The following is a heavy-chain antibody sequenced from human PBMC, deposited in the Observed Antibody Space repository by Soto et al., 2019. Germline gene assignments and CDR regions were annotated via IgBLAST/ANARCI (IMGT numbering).Heavy chain of an antibody. CDR2: ISYDGSNK. CDR1: GFTFSSYA. D-gene: IGHD2-2*01. V-gene: IGHV3-30-3*01. CDR3: ARDTIVLVPAAYYYYGMDV. Sequence: PGGSLRLSCAASGFTFSSYAMHWVRQAPGKGPEWVAVISYDGSNKYYADSVKGRFTISRDNSKNTLYLQMNSLRAEDTAVYYCARDTIVLVPAAYYYYGMDVWGQGTTVTVSS. J-gene: IGHJ6*02.